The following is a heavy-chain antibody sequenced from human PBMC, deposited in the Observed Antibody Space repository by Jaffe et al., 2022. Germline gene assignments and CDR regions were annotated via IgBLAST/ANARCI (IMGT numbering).Heavy chain of an antibody. Sequence: QVQLVESGGGVVQPGGSLRLSCAASGFTFSSYGMHWVRQAPGKGLEWVAFIRYDGSNKYYADSVKGRFTISRDNSKNTLYLQMNSLRAEDTAVYYCAKDFLPAGYSGYDPYFDYWGQGTLVTVSS. CDR2: IRYDGSNK. CDR1: GFTFSSYG. V-gene: IGHV3-30*02. J-gene: IGHJ4*02. D-gene: IGHD5-12*01. CDR3: AKDFLPAGYSGYDPYFDY.